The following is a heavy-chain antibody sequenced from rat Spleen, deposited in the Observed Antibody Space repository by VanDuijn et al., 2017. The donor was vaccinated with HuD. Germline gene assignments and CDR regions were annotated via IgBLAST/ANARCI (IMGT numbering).Heavy chain of an antibody. V-gene: IGHV3-3*01. CDR3: ASTRFDY. J-gene: IGHJ2*01. CDR2: INIAGST. CDR1: GYSITSGYG. D-gene: IGHD3-5*01. Sequence: EVQLQESGPGLVKPSQSLSLTCSVTGYSITSGYGWNWIRKFPGNKLEWMGYINIAGSTDYNPPLKSRISITRDTSKNQFFLQLTSVTTEDTATYYCASTRFDYWGQGVMVTVSS.